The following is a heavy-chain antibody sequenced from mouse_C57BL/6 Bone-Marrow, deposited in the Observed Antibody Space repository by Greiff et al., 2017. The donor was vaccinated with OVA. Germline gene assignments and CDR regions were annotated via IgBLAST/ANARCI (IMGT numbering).Heavy chain of an antibody. CDR3: ARQGGYYSWFAY. Sequence: EVKLVESGGDLVKPGGSLKFSCAASGFTFSSYGMSWVRQTPDKRLEWVATISSGGSYTYYPDSVKGRFTISRDNAKNTLYMQMSSLKSEDTAMYYCARQGGYYSWFAYWCQGTLVTVSA. CDR1: GFTFSSYG. D-gene: IGHD2-3*01. J-gene: IGHJ3*01. V-gene: IGHV5-6*02. CDR2: ISSGGSYT.